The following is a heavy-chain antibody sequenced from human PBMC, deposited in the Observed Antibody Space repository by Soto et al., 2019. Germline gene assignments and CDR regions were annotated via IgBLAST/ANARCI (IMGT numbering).Heavy chain of an antibody. J-gene: IGHJ3*02. Sequence: TLSLTCTVSGGSISSYYWIWIRQPPGKGLECIGYIYYSGSTNYNPSLKSRVTISVYTSKNQFSLKLSSVTAADTAVYYCARGGSNDWQVAFDIWGQGTMVNVSS. CDR3: ARGGSNDWQVAFDI. V-gene: IGHV4-59*01. CDR1: GGSISSYY. D-gene: IGHD3-9*01. CDR2: IYYSGST.